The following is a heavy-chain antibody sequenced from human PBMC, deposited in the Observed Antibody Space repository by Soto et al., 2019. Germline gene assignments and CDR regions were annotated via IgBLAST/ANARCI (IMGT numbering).Heavy chain of an antibody. CDR1: GYTFTSYD. D-gene: IGHD1-26*01. CDR2: MNPNSGNT. CDR3: AVISGSYWVVDFDS. Sequence: QVQLVQSGAEVKKPGASVKVSCKASGYTFTSYDINWVRQATGQGLEWMGWMNPNSGNTGYAQKFQGRVTMTRNTSISTAYMELSSLRSEDTAVYYCAVISGSYWVVDFDSWGQGTLVTVSS. V-gene: IGHV1-8*01. J-gene: IGHJ4*02.